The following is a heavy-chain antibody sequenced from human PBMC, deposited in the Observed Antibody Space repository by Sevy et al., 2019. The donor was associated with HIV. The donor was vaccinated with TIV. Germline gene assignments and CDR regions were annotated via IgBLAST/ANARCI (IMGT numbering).Heavy chain of an antibody. CDR1: GGSFSGYY. V-gene: IGHV4-34*01. J-gene: IGHJ5*02. CDR2: INHSGST. CDR3: ARGGSGIVVVPAGWFDP. Sequence: SEILSLSCAVYGGSFSGYYWSWIRQPPGKGLECIGEINHSGSTNYNPSLKSRVTISVDTSKNQFSLKLSSVTAADTDVYYCARGGSGIVVVPAGWFDPWGQGLLVTVSS. D-gene: IGHD2-2*01.